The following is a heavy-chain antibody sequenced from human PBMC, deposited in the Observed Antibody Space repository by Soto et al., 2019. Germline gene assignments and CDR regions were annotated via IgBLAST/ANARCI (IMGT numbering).Heavy chain of an antibody. CDR2: ISGSGGST. CDR3: AKDGYDILTGYWREEYYYYYGMDV. V-gene: IGHV3-23*01. J-gene: IGHJ6*02. D-gene: IGHD3-9*01. CDR1: GFTFSSYA. Sequence: EVQLLESGGGLVQPGGSLRLSCAASGFTFSSYAMSWVRQAPGKGLEWVSAISGSGGSTYYADSVKGRFTISRDNSKNTLYLQMNSLRAEDTAVYYCAKDGYDILTGYWREEYYYYYGMDVWGQGTTVTVSS.